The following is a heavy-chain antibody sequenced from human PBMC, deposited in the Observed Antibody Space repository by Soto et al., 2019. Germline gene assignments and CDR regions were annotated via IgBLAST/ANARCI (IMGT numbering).Heavy chain of an antibody. D-gene: IGHD3-22*01. CDR1: GFIFSGSG. J-gene: IGHJ5*01. CDR2: VSNDGIRK. Sequence: QVQLVESGGVEVQPGRSVRLTCAASGFIFSGSGMHWVRQAPGKGLEWVALVSNDGIRKYYGDSVKGRFTISRDNAENTLYLHMNSLRAEDTAVYYCARWVGGSMYDNSGKYDSWGQGTLVTVSS. CDR3: ARWVGGSMYDNSGKYDS. V-gene: IGHV3-30*03.